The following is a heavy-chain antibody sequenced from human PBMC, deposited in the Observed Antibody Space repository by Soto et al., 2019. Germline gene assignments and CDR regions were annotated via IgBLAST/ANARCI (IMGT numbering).Heavy chain of an antibody. CDR3: ARVLGSIVVVPADRNYYYYYMDV. V-gene: IGHV1-8*01. D-gene: IGHD2-2*01. CDR2: MNPNSGNT. Sequence: QVQLVQSGAEVKKPGASVKVSCKASGYTFTSYDINWVRQATGQGLEWMGWMNPNSGNTGYAQKFQGRVTMTRNTSISTAYMELSSLRSEDTAVYYCARVLGSIVVVPADRNYYYYYMDVWGKGTTVTVSS. J-gene: IGHJ6*03. CDR1: GYTFTSYD.